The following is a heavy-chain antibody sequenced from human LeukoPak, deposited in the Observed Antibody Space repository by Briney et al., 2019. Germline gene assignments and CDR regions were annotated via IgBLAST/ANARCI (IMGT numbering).Heavy chain of an antibody. D-gene: IGHD4-23*01. CDR3: AREGFYGGNLRYKWFDP. V-gene: IGHV4-4*07. CDR2: IYTSGTT. CDR1: GGSIRSYY. J-gene: IGHJ5*02. Sequence: SETLSLTCTVSGGSIRSYYWSWIRQPAGKGLEWIGRIYTSGTTNYSPSLKSRVTMSVDTSKNQFSLKLTSVTAADTAVYFCAREGFYGGNLRYKWFDPWGQGTLVTVSS.